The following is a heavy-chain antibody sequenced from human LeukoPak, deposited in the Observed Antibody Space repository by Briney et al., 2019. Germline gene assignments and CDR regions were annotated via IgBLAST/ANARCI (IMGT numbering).Heavy chain of an antibody. CDR2: IYPSGSSGIT. V-gene: IGHV4-59*01. D-gene: IGHD3-10*01. J-gene: IGHJ6*02. CDR1: GGSLSGSY. Sequence: PSETLSLTCTVSGGSLSGSYWSWIRQPPGKQLEWIGYIYPSGSSGITTYNPSLKSRVIISQDTSKNEFSLKLTSVTAADAAIYYCARLAARRGYYYSGMDVWGQGTTVTVSS. CDR3: ARLAARRGYYYSGMDV.